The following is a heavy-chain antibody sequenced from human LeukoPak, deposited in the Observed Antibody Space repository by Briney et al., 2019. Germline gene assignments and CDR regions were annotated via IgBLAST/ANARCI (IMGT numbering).Heavy chain of an antibody. J-gene: IGHJ5*02. Sequence: SETLSLTCTVSGCSIISSAYSWDWIRQPPGKGLESIGNIYYSGSAYYNPSRKSRVTLSVDTSNNQFSLRLTSVTAADTAVYYCATLAGESWGQGTLVTVSS. CDR1: GCSIISSAYS. CDR3: ATLAGES. D-gene: IGHD1-26*01. CDR2: IYYSGSA. V-gene: IGHV4-39*01.